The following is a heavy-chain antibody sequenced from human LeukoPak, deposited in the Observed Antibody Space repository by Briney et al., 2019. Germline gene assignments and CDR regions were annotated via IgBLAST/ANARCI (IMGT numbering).Heavy chain of an antibody. D-gene: IGHD1-14*01. V-gene: IGHV1-69*05. Sequence: SVKVSCKASGGTFSSYAISWVRQAPGQGLEWMGGIIPIFGTADYAQKFQGRVTITTDESTSTAYMELSSLRSEDTAVYYCAGGVPGYYFDYWGQGTLVTVSS. J-gene: IGHJ4*02. CDR3: AGGVPGYYFDY. CDR1: GGTFSSYA. CDR2: IIPIFGTA.